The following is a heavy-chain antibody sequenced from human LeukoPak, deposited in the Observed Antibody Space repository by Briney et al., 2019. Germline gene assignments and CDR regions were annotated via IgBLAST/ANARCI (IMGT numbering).Heavy chain of an antibody. D-gene: IGHD1-26*01. Sequence: SETLSLTCAVYGGSFSGYYLSWIRQPPGKGLEWVGEINHSGSTNYNPSLKSRVTISVDTSKNQFSLKLSSVTAADTAVYYCARGLGGGSYPPDYWGQGTLVTVSS. J-gene: IGHJ4*02. CDR1: GGSFSGYY. CDR3: ARGLGGGSYPPDY. CDR2: INHSGST. V-gene: IGHV4-34*01.